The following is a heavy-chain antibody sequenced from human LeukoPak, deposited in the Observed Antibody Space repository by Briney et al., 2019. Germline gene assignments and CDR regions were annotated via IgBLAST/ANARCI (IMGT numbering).Heavy chain of an antibody. CDR3: ARNLGEITMIVPAYYYYYYGMDV. Sequence: PGGSLRLSCAASGFTFSSYAMHWVRQAPGKGLEWVAVISYDGSNKYYADSVKGRFTISRDNSKNTLYLQMNSLRAEDTAVYYCARNLGEITMIVPAYYYYYYGMDVWGQGTTVTVSS. V-gene: IGHV3-30-3*01. J-gene: IGHJ6*02. CDR2: ISYDGSNK. D-gene: IGHD3-22*01. CDR1: GFTFSSYA.